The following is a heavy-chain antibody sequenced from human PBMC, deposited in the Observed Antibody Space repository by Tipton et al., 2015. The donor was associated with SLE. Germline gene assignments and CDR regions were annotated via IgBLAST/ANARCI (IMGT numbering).Heavy chain of an antibody. CDR3: ARGFFHDYWSTEQGRKSFYFDN. CDR2: IYYSGST. J-gene: IGHJ4*02. D-gene: IGHD3-3*01. V-gene: IGHV4-39*07. Sequence: LSLTCTVSGGSISSSSYYWGWIRQPPGKGLEWIGSIYYSGSTYYNPSLKSRVTISVDTVKTQVSLKLTSVTAADTAMYFCARGFFHDYWSTEQGRKSFYFDNWGQGALVTVPS. CDR1: GGSISSSSYY.